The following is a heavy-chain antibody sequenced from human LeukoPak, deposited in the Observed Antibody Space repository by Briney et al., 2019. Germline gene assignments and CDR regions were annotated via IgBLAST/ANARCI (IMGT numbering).Heavy chain of an antibody. J-gene: IGHJ4*02. CDR1: GYTFSNYV. CDR3: ARTMTTGTTHGELDF. V-gene: IGHV1-18*01. D-gene: IGHD4-17*01. CDR2: IGTYTGNS. Sequence: ASVKVSCKASGYTFSNYVLTWVRQAPGQGLEWMGRIGTYTGNSNYAQEFQDRVTMTTDTSTSTAYMELRNLSSDDTAVYYCARTMTTGTTHGELDFWGQGTLVTVSS.